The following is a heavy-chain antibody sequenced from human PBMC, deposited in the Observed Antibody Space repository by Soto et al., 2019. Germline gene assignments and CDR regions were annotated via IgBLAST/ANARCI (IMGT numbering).Heavy chain of an antibody. CDR3: ARGDLKYQLLSQGYYYGMDV. CDR1: GGSIGSSSYY. Sequence: SETLSLTCSVSGGSIGSSSYYFGWIRQPPGKGLEWIGSLYYTGTTYYNSSLKSRVTISADRSQNQFSLRLSSVTAADTAVYYCARGDLKYQLLSQGYYYGMDVWGQGTTVTVSS. V-gene: IGHV4-39*01. CDR2: LYYTGTT. J-gene: IGHJ6*02. D-gene: IGHD2-2*01.